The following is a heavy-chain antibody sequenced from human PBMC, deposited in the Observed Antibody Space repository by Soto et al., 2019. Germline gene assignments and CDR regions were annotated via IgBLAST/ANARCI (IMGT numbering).Heavy chain of an antibody. CDR3: AKGPGMNLDFDY. CDR2: ISGSGGTA. Sequence: EVQLLESGGGSVQPGGSLRLSCAASGFTFSSYAMHWVRRPPGKGREWVSSISGSGGTAYYADSVEGRFSISRDSPVNPLHLQMKRPKGEDTAVCYCAKGPGMNLDFDYWGQGNLVTVSP. D-gene: IGHD3-10*01. J-gene: IGHJ4*02. CDR1: GFTFSSYA. V-gene: IGHV3-23*01.